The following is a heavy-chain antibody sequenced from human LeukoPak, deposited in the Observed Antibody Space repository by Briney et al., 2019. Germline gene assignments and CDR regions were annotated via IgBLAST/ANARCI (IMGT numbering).Heavy chain of an antibody. J-gene: IGHJ4*02. CDR3: ASLLRVGDY. CDR1: GFTFDDYA. D-gene: IGHD5/OR15-5a*01. Sequence: GRSLRLSCAASGFTFDDYAMDWVRQAPGKGLEWVSGISWNSGSIGYADSVKGRFTISRDNAKNSLYLQMNSLRAEDTAVYYCASLLRVGDYWGQGTLVTVSS. V-gene: IGHV3-9*01. CDR2: ISWNSGSI.